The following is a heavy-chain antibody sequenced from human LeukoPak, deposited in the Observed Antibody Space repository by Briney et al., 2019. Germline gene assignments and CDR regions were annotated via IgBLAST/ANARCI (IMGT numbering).Heavy chain of an antibody. D-gene: IGHD6-13*01. CDR3: TKVRSGSSNWALRVFDY. CDR1: GFTFSSYS. Sequence: PGGSLRLSCAASGFTFSSYSMSWVRQAPGKGLEWVSVINDNGGETYYADSVKGRFTISRDNSKSTLYLQMNNLGVEDTAVYYCTKVRSGSSNWALRVFDYWGQGALVTVSS. V-gene: IGHV3-23*01. CDR2: INDNGGET. J-gene: IGHJ4*02.